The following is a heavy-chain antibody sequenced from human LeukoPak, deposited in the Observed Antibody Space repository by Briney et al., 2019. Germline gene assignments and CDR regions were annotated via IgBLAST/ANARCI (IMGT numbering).Heavy chain of an antibody. Sequence: GGSLRLSCTASGFTFSRHHMDWVRQAPGKGLEWVGRSRNKANGYNTQYAASVKGRFTISRDDSKNSLFLQLNSLKTEDTAVYYCTRLKYDSSGNYVGGNYWGQGTLVLVSS. CDR2: SRNKANGYNT. V-gene: IGHV3-72*01. CDR3: TRLKYDSSGNYVGGNY. J-gene: IGHJ4*02. D-gene: IGHD3-22*01. CDR1: GFTFSRHH.